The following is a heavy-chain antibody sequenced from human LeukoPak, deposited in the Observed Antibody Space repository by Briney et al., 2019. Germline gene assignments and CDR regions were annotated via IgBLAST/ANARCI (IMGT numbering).Heavy chain of an antibody. CDR2: ISYDGSNK. CDR1: GFTFSSYG. CDR3: AKLTKLTNFDY. V-gene: IGHV3-30*18. J-gene: IGHJ4*02. D-gene: IGHD1-14*01. Sequence: PGGSLRLSCAASGFTFSSYGMHWVRQAPGKGLEWVAVISYDGSNKYYADSVKGRFTISRDNSKNTLYLQMNSLRAEDTAVYYCAKLTKLTNFDYWGQGTLVTVSS.